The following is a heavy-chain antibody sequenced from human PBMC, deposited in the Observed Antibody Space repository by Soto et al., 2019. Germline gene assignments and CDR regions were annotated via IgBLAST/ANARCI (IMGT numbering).Heavy chain of an antibody. D-gene: IGHD3-16*01. CDR1: GYTFTSYA. J-gene: IGHJ6*02. V-gene: IGHV1-3*01. CDR2: INAGNGNT. Sequence: ASVKVSCKASGYTFTSYAMHWVRQAPGQRLEWMGWINAGNGNTKYSQKFQGRVTITRDTSASTAYMELSSLRSKDTAVYYCAREGDLYYYYGMDVWGQGTTVTVSS. CDR3: AREGDLYYYYGMDV.